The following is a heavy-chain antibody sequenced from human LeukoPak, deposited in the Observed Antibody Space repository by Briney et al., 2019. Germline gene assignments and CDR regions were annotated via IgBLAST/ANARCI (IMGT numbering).Heavy chain of an antibody. J-gene: IGHJ4*02. Sequence: WGSLRLSCAASGFTVSSNYMSWVRQAPGKGLEWVSVFYSGGTTYYADSVKGRFTISRDNSKNTLYLQMNSLRAEDTAVYYCARDRGGSGYYLNYWGQGTLVTVSS. CDR3: ARDRGGSGYYLNY. CDR1: GFTVSSNY. V-gene: IGHV3-66*01. CDR2: FYSGGTT. D-gene: IGHD3-22*01.